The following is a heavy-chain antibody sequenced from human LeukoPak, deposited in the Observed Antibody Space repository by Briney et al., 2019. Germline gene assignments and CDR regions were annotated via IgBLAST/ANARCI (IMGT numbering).Heavy chain of an antibody. CDR2: ISYDGSNK. CDR1: GFIFSSYC. V-gene: IGHV3-30*18. Sequence: PGRSLRLSCAASGFIFSSYCMHWVRQARGKAREGGAVISYDGSNKYYADSLKGRFTISRDNSKNTLYLQMNSLRAEDTAVYYCAKDRASYSYGSSFEYWGQGTLVTVSS. J-gene: IGHJ4*02. CDR3: AKDRASYSYGSSFEY. D-gene: IGHD5-18*01.